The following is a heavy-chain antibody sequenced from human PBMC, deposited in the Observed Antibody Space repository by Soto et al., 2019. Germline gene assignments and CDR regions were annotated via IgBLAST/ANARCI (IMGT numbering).Heavy chain of an antibody. Sequence: SETLSLTCTVSGGSVSGGSYYWSWIRQPPGKGLEWIGYIYYSGSINYNPSLKSRVTISVDTSKNQFSLKLSSVTAADTAVYYCARDGGGSYYNVDYWGQGTLVTVSS. D-gene: IGHD1-26*01. CDR1: GGSVSGGSYY. CDR3: ARDGGGSYYNVDY. V-gene: IGHV4-61*01. CDR2: IYYSGSI. J-gene: IGHJ4*02.